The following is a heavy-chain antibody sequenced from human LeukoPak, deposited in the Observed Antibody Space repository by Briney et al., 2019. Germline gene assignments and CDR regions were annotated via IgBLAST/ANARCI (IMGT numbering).Heavy chain of an antibody. V-gene: IGHV5-51*01. J-gene: IGHJ5*02. CDR1: GYDFSTKW. CDR3: ARLAPDYADYWFDP. D-gene: IGHD4-17*01. Sequence: GESLKISCQTSGYDFSTKWIGWVRQMPGKGLEWMDIIYPLESITKYSPAFQGHVTLTADTSINTAFLQWTSLKASDTAIYYCARLAPDYADYWFDPWGQGTLVTVSS. CDR2: IYPLESIT.